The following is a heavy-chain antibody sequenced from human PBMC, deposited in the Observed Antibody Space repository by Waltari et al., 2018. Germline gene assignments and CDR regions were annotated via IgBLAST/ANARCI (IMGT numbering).Heavy chain of an antibody. CDR2: IYHSGST. Sequence: QVQLQESGPGLVKPSETLSLTCAVSGYSISSGYYWGWIRQPPGKGLEWIGSIYHSGSTYYNPSLKSRVTISVDTSKNQFSLKRSSVTAADTAVYYCARLYCSGGSCRNYYWDAFDIWGQGTMVTVSS. CDR3: ARLYCSGGSCRNYYWDAFDI. V-gene: IGHV4-38-2*01. D-gene: IGHD2-15*01. J-gene: IGHJ3*02. CDR1: GYSISSGYY.